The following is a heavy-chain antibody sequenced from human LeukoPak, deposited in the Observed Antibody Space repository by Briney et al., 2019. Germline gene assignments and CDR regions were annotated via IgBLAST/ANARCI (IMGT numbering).Heavy chain of an antibody. D-gene: IGHD2/OR15-2a*01. CDR3: ASVRHDPLEYYYYVDV. J-gene: IGHJ6*03. V-gene: IGHV4-34*01. CDR1: GDSLSRYY. Sequence: SETLSLTCAVYGDSLSRYYWTWIRQPPGTGLEWLGEVNPGGSPKYNPSLKSRATISVDTSKNQFSLRLTSVTAADTALYYCASVRHDPLEYYYYVDVWGKGTTVTVSS. CDR2: VNPGGSP.